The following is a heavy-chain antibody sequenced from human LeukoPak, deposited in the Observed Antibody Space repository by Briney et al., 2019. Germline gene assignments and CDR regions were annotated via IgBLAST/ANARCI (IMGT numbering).Heavy chain of an antibody. CDR2: LTQFFRRT. J-gene: IGHJ5*02. D-gene: IGHD3-10*01. CDR3: ATSESGRSWDWFAP. Sequence: ASVKVSCKASGGSFRTYPISWVRQAPGQGLEWMGGLTQFFRRTNYTQKFQGRLTITTDESSSTAYMELSDLRSDDTAVYYCATSESGRSWDWFAPWGQGTLVTVSS. CDR1: GGSFRTYP. V-gene: IGHV1-69*05.